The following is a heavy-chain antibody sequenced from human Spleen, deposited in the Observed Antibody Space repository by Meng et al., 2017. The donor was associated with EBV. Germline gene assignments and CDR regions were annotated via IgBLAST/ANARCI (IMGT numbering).Heavy chain of an antibody. J-gene: IGHJ4*02. CDR2: IYYSGST. D-gene: IGHD3-10*01. Sequence: HLQESGPGRVNPSGPLSLNCTAPGGSNSGHYWSWIRQPPGKGLEWIGYIYYSGSTNYNPSFKSRVTISVDTSKNQFSLRLRSLTSSDTAVYYCASDRGQNYYWGPGTLVTVSS. CDR1: GGSNSGHY. CDR3: ASDRGQNYY. V-gene: IGHV4-59*11.